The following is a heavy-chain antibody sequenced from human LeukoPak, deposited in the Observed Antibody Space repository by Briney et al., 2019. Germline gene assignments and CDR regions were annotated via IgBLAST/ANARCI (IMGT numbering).Heavy chain of an antibody. Sequence: ASVKVSCKASGYTFTSYGISWVRQAPGQGLEWMGWISAYNGNTNYAQKLQGRVTMTTDTSTSTAYMELRSLRSDDTAVYYCARDYYGSGSYYPQAGMDVWGKGTTVTVSS. CDR3: ARDYYGSGSYYPQAGMDV. J-gene: IGHJ6*04. D-gene: IGHD3-10*01. V-gene: IGHV1-18*01. CDR2: ISAYNGNT. CDR1: GYTFTSYG.